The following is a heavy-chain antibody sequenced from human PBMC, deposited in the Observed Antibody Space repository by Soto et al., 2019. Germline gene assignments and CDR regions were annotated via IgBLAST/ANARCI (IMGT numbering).Heavy chain of an antibody. CDR3: ARDLGYYDFSRGYYSGDPDYYGMDV. CDR2: ISYDGSNK. D-gene: IGHD3-3*01. Sequence: GGSLRLSCAASGFTFSSYAMHWVRQAPGKGLEWVAVISYDGSNKYYADSVKGRFTISRDNSKNTLYLQMNSLRADDTAVYYCARDLGYYDFSRGYYSGDPDYYGMDVWGHGTTVTVSS. CDR1: GFTFSSYA. J-gene: IGHJ6*02. V-gene: IGHV3-30-3*01.